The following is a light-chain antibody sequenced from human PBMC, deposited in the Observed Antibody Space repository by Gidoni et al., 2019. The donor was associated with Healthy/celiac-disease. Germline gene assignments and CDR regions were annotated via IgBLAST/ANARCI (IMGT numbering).Light chain of an antibody. J-gene: IGKJ3*01. V-gene: IGKV3-20*01. CDR1: PSVSSSY. Sequence: EIVFTQSPGTLSLSPGERATLSCRASPSVSSSYLAWYQQKPGQAPRLLLYGASSRATGIPDRFSGSGSGTDFTLTITRLEPEDFAVYYCQQYGSSPLFTFGPGTKVDIK. CDR3: QQYGSSPLFT. CDR2: GAS.